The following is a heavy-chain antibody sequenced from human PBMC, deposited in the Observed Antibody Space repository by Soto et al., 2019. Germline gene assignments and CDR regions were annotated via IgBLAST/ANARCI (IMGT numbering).Heavy chain of an antibody. CDR3: ARDSGVVVAATWNWFDP. V-gene: IGHV1-69*01. J-gene: IGHJ5*02. CDR1: GATFSSYA. Sequence: QVQLVQSGAEVKKPGSSVKVSCKASGATFSSYAISWVRQAPGQGLEWMGGIIPIFGTANYAQKFQGRVTITADESTSTAYMELSSLRSEDTAVYYCARDSGVVVAATWNWFDPWGQGTLVTVSS. CDR2: IIPIFGTA. D-gene: IGHD2-15*01.